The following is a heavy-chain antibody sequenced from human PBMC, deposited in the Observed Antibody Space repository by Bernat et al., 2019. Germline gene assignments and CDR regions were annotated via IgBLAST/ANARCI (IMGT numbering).Heavy chain of an antibody. CDR2: ISYDGSNK. J-gene: IGHJ3*02. V-gene: IGHV3-30-3*01. Sequence: QVQLVESGGGVVQPGRSLRLSCAASGFTFSSYAMHWVRQAPGKGLEWVAVISYDGSNKYYADSVKGRFTISRDNSKNTLYLQMNSLRAEDTAVYYCAKGHETTMYAFDNWGQGTVVTVSS. CDR1: GFTFSSYA. CDR3: AKGHETTMYAFDN. D-gene: IGHD3-10*02.